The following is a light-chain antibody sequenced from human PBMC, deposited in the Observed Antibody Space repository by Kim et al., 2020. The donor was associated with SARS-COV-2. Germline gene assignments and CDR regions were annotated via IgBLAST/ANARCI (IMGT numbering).Light chain of an antibody. Sequence: QLVLTQSPSASSSLGASVKLTCTLSSGHSSYAIAWHQQQPEEGPRYLMKLHSDGSHSKGDGIPDRFSGSSSGAERYLTISSLQSEDEADYYCQTWGTGIRVFGGGTKLTVL. CDR2: LHSDGSH. V-gene: IGLV4-69*01. J-gene: IGLJ3*02. CDR3: QTWGTGIRV. CDR1: SGHSSYA.